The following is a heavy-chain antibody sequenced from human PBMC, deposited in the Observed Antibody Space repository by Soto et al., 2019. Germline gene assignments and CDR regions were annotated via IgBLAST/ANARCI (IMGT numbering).Heavy chain of an antibody. CDR1: GGTFSSYA. CDR2: IIPIFGTA. J-gene: IGHJ6*02. CDR3: ARGREYSYGNMVNYYYYGMDV. Sequence: SVKVSCKVSGGTFSSYAISWVRQAPGQGLEWMGGIIPIFGTANYAQKFQGRVTITADESTSTAYMALSSLRSEDTAVYYCARGREYSYGNMVNYYYYGMDVWGQGTTVTVSS. D-gene: IGHD5-18*01. V-gene: IGHV1-69*13.